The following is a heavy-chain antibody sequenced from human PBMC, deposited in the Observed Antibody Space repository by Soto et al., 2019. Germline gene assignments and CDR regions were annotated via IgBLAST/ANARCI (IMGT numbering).Heavy chain of an antibody. CDR2: IYSSGST. CDR3: ARFVRSSSGTTCYTRADV. J-gene: IGHJ6*02. D-gene: IGHD2-2*02. Sequence: PSEALSLTCTVSGGSVSSDTHYWRWIRQPPGKRLEWIGFIYSSGSTNYNPSLKSRVTMSVDTSKNQFSLKLRPVIVADTAVYHCARFVRSSSGTTCYTRADVGGQGTTVTVSS. CDR1: GGSVSSDTHY. V-gene: IGHV4-61*01.